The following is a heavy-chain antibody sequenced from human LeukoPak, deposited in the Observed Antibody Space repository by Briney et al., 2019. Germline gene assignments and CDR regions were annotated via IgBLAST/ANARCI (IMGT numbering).Heavy chain of an antibody. J-gene: IGHJ1*01. CDR1: GLTFSNFG. CDR3: ARGTGIAEL. D-gene: IGHD6-13*01. V-gene: IGHV3-30*03. Sequence: GRSLRLSCAASGLTFSNFGMHWARQAPGKGLEWVAVISYDGSDQYYIDSVKGRFTISRDNSKNTLYLQMNSLRAEDTAVYYCARGTGIAELWGQGTLVTVSS. CDR2: ISYDGSDQ.